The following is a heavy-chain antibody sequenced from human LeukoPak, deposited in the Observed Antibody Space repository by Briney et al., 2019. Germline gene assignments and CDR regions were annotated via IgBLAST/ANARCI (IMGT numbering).Heavy chain of an antibody. CDR3: ARPSVSGSSLYYFDY. V-gene: IGHV1-69*05. Sequence: SVKVSCKASGGTFSSYAISWVRQAPGQGLEWMGGIIPIFGTANYAQKFQGRVTMTRDTSTSTVYMELSSLRSEDTAVYYCARPSVSGSSLYYFDYWGQGTLVTVSS. CDR1: GGTFSSYA. J-gene: IGHJ4*02. CDR2: IIPIFGTA. D-gene: IGHD6-13*01.